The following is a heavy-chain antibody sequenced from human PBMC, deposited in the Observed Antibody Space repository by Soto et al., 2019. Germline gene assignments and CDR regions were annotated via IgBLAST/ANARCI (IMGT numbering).Heavy chain of an antibody. CDR3: ARDWATGFYQLDS. Sequence: SSETLSLTCAVSGYSISTGFNWPWIRRPPGKGLEWIGSSYHSGITYYNLSLKSRATISSDASKNQISTKLSSVTAADTALYYCARDWATGFYQLDSWGQGTLATASS. D-gene: IGHD2-2*01. CDR2: SYHSGIT. J-gene: IGHJ4*02. CDR1: GYSISTGFN. V-gene: IGHV4-38-2*02.